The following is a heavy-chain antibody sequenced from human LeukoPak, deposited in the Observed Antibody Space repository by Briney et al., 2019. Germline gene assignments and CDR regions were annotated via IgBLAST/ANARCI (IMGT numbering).Heavy chain of an antibody. Sequence: GESLKISCKGSGYSFTSYWISWVRQMPGKGLEWMGIIYPGDSDTRYSPSFQGQVTISADKSISTAYLQWSSLKASDTAMYYCAIMHDYGDYGRHYWGQGTLVTVSS. D-gene: IGHD4-17*01. CDR1: GYSFTSYW. J-gene: IGHJ4*02. V-gene: IGHV5-51*01. CDR3: AIMHDYGDYGRHY. CDR2: IYPGDSDT.